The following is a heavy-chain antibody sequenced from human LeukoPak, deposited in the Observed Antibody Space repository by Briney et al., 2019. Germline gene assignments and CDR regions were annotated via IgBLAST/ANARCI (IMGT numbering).Heavy chain of an antibody. Sequence: GSVKVSCKASGYTFTSYYMHWVRQAPGQGLEWMGIINPSGGSTSYAQKFQGRVTMTRDMSTSTVYMELSSLRSEDTAVYYCARESGLRDFCSVSYYYYYMDVWGKGTTVTVSS. V-gene: IGHV1-46*01. CDR2: INPSGGST. CDR1: GYTFTSYY. J-gene: IGHJ6*03. D-gene: IGHD3-3*01. CDR3: ARESGLRDFCSVSYYYYYMDV.